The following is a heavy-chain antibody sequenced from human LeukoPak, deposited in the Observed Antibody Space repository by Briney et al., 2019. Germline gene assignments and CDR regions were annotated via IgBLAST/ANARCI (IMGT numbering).Heavy chain of an antibody. CDR3: ARGGWYPESFQH. CDR2: IYYSGST. V-gene: IGHV4-59*01. D-gene: IGHD6-19*01. Sequence: PSETLSLTCTVSGGSISSYYWNWIRHPPGKGLEWIGYIYYSGSTNYNPTLKSRFTISVDTSKNQFSLKLSSVTAADTAVYYCARGGWYPESFQHWGQGALVTVSS. CDR1: GGSISSYY. J-gene: IGHJ1*01.